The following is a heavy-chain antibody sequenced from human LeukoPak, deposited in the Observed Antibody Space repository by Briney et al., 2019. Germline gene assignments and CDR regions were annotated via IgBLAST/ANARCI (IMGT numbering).Heavy chain of an antibody. CDR1: GYSFTDYY. D-gene: IGHD6-13*01. CDR2: ISPKSGGT. Sequence: ASVKVSCKTSGYSFTDYYMHWVRQAPGQGLEWMGWISPKSGGTNYAQEFQGRVTMTRDTSISTAYLELSSLTSDDTAVYYCARDGVYSRDFDAFDIWGQGTKVTVS. J-gene: IGHJ3*02. CDR3: ARDGVYSRDFDAFDI. V-gene: IGHV1-2*02.